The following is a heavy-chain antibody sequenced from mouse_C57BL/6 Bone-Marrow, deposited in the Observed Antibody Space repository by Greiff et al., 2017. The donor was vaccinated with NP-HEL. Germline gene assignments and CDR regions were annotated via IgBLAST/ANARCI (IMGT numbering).Heavy chain of an antibody. V-gene: IGHV5-6*01. J-gene: IGHJ2*01. D-gene: IGHD2-3*01. CDR3: AREHDGYYGYFDY. Sequence: EVKLMESGGDLVKPGGSLKLSCAASGFTFSSYGMSWVRQTPDKRLEWVATISSGGSYTYYPDRVQGRFTISRDNAKNTLYLQMSSLKSEDTAMYYCAREHDGYYGYFDYWGQGTTLTVSS. CDR2: ISSGGSYT. CDR1: GFTFSSYG.